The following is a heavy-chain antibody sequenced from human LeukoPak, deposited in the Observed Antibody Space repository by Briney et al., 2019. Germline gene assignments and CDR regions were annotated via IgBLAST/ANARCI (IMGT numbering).Heavy chain of an antibody. D-gene: IGHD3-10*01. J-gene: IGHJ3*02. CDR2: ISGSGGST. CDR3: AKDIEWCGELSEGSDAFDI. CDR1: GFTFSSYA. Sequence: PGGSLRLSCAASGFTFSSYAMSWVRQAPGKGLEWVSAISGSGGSTYYADSVKGRFTISRDNSKNTLYLQMNSLRAEDTAVYYCAKDIEWCGELSEGSDAFDIWGQGTMVTVSS. V-gene: IGHV3-23*01.